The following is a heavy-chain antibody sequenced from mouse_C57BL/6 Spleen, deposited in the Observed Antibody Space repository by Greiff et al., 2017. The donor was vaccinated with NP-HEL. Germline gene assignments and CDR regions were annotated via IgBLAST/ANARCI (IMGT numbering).Heavy chain of an antibody. Sequence: EVQLQQSGPVLVKPGASVKMSCKASGYTFTDYYMNWVKQSHGKSLEWIGVINPYNGGTSYNQKFKGKATLTVDKSSSTAYMELNSLTSEDSAVYYCARRGRSGYAMDYWGQGTSVTVSS. D-gene: IGHD1-1*01. CDR2: INPYNGGT. CDR3: ARRGRSGYAMDY. CDR1: GYTFTDYY. V-gene: IGHV1-19*01. J-gene: IGHJ4*01.